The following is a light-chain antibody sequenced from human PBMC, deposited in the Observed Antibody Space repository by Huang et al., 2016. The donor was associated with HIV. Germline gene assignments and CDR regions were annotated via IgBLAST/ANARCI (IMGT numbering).Light chain of an antibody. V-gene: IGKV3-11*01. CDR2: DAS. J-gene: IGKJ1*01. Sequence: EVVLTQSPATLSLSPGERATLSCRASRSLSNYLAWYQQKPGQAPRLLIYDASNRATGIPARFSGGGSGTDFTLTISSLEPEDFAVYYCQQRSNWSWTFGQGTKVEIK. CDR3: QQRSNWSWT. CDR1: RSLSNY.